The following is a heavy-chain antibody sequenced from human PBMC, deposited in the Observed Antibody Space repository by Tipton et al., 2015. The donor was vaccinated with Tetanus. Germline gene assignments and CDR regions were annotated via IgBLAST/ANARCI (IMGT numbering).Heavy chain of an antibody. J-gene: IGHJ4*02. CDR2: SWYDGTDK. CDR3: EREADWSGGSCFSGDFDN. Sequence: SLRLSCAASGFIFSSYGIHWVRQAPGKGLEWVAVSWYDGTDKYYADSVKGRFTISRDNSKNTLYLQMNSLRAGDTAVYYCEREADWSGGSCFSGDFDNWGQGPQVTVPS. CDR1: GFIFSSYG. V-gene: IGHV3-33*01. D-gene: IGHD2-15*01.